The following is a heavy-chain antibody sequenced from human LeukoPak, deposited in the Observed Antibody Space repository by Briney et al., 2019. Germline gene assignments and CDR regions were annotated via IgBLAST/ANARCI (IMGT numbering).Heavy chain of an antibody. CDR1: GGSFSGYY. CDR2: IYYSGST. D-gene: IGHD4-17*01. CDR3: ARRATVTTH. V-gene: IGHV4-59*01. Sequence: ASETLSLTCAVYGGSFSGYYWSWIRQPPGKGLEWIGYIYYSGSTNYNPSLKSRVTISVDTSKNQFSLRLSSVTAADTAVYYCARRATVTTHWGQGTLVTVSS. J-gene: IGHJ4*02.